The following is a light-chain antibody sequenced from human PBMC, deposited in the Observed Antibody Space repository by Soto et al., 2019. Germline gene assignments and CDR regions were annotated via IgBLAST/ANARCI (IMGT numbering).Light chain of an antibody. J-gene: IGKJ1*01. V-gene: IGKV3-20*01. CDR3: QQYGSSPWT. CDR2: GAS. Sequence: EIVMTQSPATLSVSPCEGATLSCRASQSVSSSYLAWYQQKPGQAPRLLIYGASSRATGIPDRFSGSGSGTDFTLTISRLEPEDFAVYYCQQYGSSPWTFGQGTKVDNK. CDR1: QSVSSSY.